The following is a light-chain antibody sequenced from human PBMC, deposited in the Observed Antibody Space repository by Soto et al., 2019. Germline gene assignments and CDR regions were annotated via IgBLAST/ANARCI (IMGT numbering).Light chain of an antibody. CDR1: SSNIGSNY. CDR2: RNN. J-gene: IGLJ2*01. V-gene: IGLV1-47*01. Sequence: QSVLTQPPSASGTPGQRVTISCSGSSSNIGSNYVYWYQHLPGTAPNLLIYRNNQRPSGVPDRFSGPKSGTSASLAISGLRSEDEADYYCAAWDDNLTGVVFGGGTKVTVL. CDR3: AAWDDNLTGVV.